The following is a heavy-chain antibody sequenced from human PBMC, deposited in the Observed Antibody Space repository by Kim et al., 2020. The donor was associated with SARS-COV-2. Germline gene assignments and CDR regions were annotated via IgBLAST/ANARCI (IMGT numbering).Heavy chain of an antibody. J-gene: IGHJ4*02. CDR2: IYYSGST. Sequence: SETLSLTCTVSGGSISSGGYYWSWIRQHPGKGLEWIGYIYYSGSTYYNPSLKSRVTISVDTSKNQFSLKLSSVTAADTAVYYCARTISLFLSSSYFDYWGQGTLVTVSS. V-gene: IGHV4-31*03. CDR1: GGSISSGGYY. D-gene: IGHD3-3*02. CDR3: ARTISLFLSSSYFDY.